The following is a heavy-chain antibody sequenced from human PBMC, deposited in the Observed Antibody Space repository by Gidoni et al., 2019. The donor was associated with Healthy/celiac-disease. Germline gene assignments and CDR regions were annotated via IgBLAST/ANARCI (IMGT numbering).Heavy chain of an antibody. D-gene: IGHD3-22*01. CDR3: ARGGYYYDSSGYYLDY. CDR2: IYSGGST. J-gene: IGHJ4*02. V-gene: IGHV3-53*01. CDR1: EFTVNSNY. Sequence: EVQLVESDGGLIQPGGSLRQPCSASEFTVNSNYMSWERQAPGKGLEWVSVIYSGGSTYYADSVKGRFTISSDNSKNTLYLQMNSLSAGDTAVDYCARGGYYYDSSGYYLDYWGQGTLVTVSS.